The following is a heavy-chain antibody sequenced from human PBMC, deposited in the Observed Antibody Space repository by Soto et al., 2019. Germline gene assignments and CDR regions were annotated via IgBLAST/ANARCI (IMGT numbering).Heavy chain of an antibody. V-gene: IGHV3-30-3*01. CDR3: ARDSLDLSSGDYSDFHY. CDR2: ISYDGSNK. J-gene: IGHJ4*02. Sequence: GGSLRLSCAASGFTFSSYAMHWVRQAPGKGLEWVAVISYDGSNKYYADSVKGRFTISRDNSKNTLYLQMNSLRAEDTAVYYCARDSLDLSSGDYSDFHYWGQGT. CDR1: GFTFSSYA. D-gene: IGHD3-22*01.